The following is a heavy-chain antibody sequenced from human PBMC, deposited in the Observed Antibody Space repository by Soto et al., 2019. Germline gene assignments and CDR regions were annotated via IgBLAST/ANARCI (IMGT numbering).Heavy chain of an antibody. CDR3: AISSSPGQTYIYYAMDV. V-gene: IGHV1-69*06. D-gene: IGHD6-6*01. CDR2: IIPFFGTT. CDR1: GGSFSTYA. J-gene: IGHJ6*02. Sequence: QVQLAQSGAEVKKPGSSVRVSCKASGGSFSTYAISWVRQAPGHGLEWMVGIIPFFGTTIYAQEFQGRVTIIADKSTSTAYMDLSGLRSEDTAIYYCAISSSPGQTYIYYAMDVWGQGTPVTVSS.